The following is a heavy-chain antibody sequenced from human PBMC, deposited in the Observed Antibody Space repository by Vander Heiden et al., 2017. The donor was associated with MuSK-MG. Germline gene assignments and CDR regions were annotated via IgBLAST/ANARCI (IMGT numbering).Heavy chain of an antibody. D-gene: IGHD3-10*01. CDR2: IKGSGTT. Sequence: EVQLVESGGGLTKPGGSLRLSCAASGFTISHAWTSWVRQAPGKGLEWVGRIKGSGTTDYAAPVKGRFTMSTDDSKNTVYLQMNSLKSEDTAVYYCAADVSSYGSGELDYWGQGTLVTVSS. CDR3: AADVSSYGSGELDY. V-gene: IGHV3-15*01. CDR1: GFTISHAW. J-gene: IGHJ4*02.